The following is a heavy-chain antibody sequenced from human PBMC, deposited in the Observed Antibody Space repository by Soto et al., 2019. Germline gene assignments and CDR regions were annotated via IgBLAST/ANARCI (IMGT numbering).Heavy chain of an antibody. Sequence: GASVKVSCKASGGTFSSYAISWVRQAPGQGLEWVGGIIPRFGTANYARKFQGRVTITADESTSTAYMELSSLRSEDTAMYYCAKVKYDSSGYYRNFDYWGQGTLVTVSS. CDR1: GGTFSSYA. CDR2: IIPRFGTA. J-gene: IGHJ4*02. CDR3: AKVKYDSSGYYRNFDY. V-gene: IGHV1-69*13. D-gene: IGHD3-22*01.